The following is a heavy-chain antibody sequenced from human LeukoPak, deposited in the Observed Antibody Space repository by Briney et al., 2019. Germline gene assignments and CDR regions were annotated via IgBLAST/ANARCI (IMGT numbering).Heavy chain of an antibody. J-gene: IGHJ4*02. CDR1: RFTIRSYP. Sequence: PGVSLTLSCAVSRFTIRSYPMNWVRQAPGKGLEWFSTISASTDSTYYTDSVKGRFTISRDNFRNMLHLEMNSVRAEDTAVYYCAKGGAVPWTGLDYWGQGTLVTVSS. V-gene: IGHV3-23*01. CDR2: ISASTDST. CDR3: AKGGAVPWTGLDY. D-gene: IGHD6-19*01.